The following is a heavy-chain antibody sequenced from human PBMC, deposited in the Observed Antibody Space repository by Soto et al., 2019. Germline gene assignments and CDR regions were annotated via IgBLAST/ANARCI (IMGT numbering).Heavy chain of an antibody. CDR1: GVSISSYY. D-gene: IGHD2-15*01. CDR2: IYYSGRT. J-gene: IGHJ4*02. Sequence: SETLSLTCTVSGVSISSYYWTWIRQPPVKGLEYIGYIYYSGRTYYNPSLKRRVTISVDTSKNHYSLKLSSVTAADTAVYYCARGHQGITTTGTWYDFDYWGQGTLVTVSS. CDR3: ARGHQGITTTGTWYDFDY. V-gene: IGHV4-59*01.